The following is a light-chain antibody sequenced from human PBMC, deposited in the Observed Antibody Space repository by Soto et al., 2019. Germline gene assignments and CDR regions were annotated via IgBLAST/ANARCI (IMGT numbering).Light chain of an antibody. CDR3: CSYAGSYTYV. V-gene: IGLV2-11*01. J-gene: IGLJ1*01. CDR2: NVI. Sequence: QSALTQPRSVSGSPGQSVTISCTGTSSYVGGYNFVSWYQHHPGKAPKLMIYNVIQRPSGVPDRFSASKSGNTASLTISGLQAEDEADYYCCSYAGSYTYVFGTGTKVTVL. CDR1: SSYVGGYNF.